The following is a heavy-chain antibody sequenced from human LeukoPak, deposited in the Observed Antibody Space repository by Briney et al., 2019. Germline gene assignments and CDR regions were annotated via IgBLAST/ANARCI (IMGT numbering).Heavy chain of an antibody. V-gene: IGHV3-21*01. J-gene: IGHJ4*02. CDR1: GFTFSSYS. Sequence: KPGASLRLSCAASGFTFSSYSMNWVRQAPGKGLEWVSSISSSSSYIYYADSVKGRFTISRDNAKNSLYLQMNSLRAEDTAVYYCARDSYYYDSSGYYYAFDYWGQGTLVTVSS. CDR3: ARDSYYYDSSGYYYAFDY. D-gene: IGHD3-22*01. CDR2: ISSSSSYI.